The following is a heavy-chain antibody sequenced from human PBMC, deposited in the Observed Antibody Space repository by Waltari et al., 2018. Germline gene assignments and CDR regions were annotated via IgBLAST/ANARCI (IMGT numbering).Heavy chain of an antibody. CDR3: ARDFVVVVAATRSYYYYGMDV. CDR1: GGSFSGYY. V-gene: IGHV4-34*01. CDR2: INHSGST. J-gene: IGHJ6*02. D-gene: IGHD2-15*01. Sequence: QVQLQQWGAGLLKPSETLSLTCAVYGGSFSGYYWSWIRQPPGQGLGWIGEINHSGSTNYNPSLKSRVTISVDTSKNQFSLKLSSVTAADTAVYYCARDFVVVVAATRSYYYYGMDVWGQGTTVTVSS.